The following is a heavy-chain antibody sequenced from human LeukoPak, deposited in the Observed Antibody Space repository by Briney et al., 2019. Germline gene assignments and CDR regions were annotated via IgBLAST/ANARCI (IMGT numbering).Heavy chain of an antibody. Sequence: KPGGSLRLSCAASGFTFSSYSMNWVRQAPGKGLEWVSSISSSSSYIYYADSVKGRFTISRDNAKNSLYLQMNSLRAEDTAVYYCARARITMVRGVGSFDYWGQGTLVTVSS. J-gene: IGHJ4*02. CDR1: GFTFSSYS. V-gene: IGHV3-21*01. D-gene: IGHD3-10*01. CDR2: ISSSSSYI. CDR3: ARARITMVRGVGSFDY.